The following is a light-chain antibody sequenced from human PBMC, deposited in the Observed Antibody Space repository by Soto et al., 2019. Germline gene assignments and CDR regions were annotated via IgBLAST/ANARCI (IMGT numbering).Light chain of an antibody. J-gene: IGKJ1*01. CDR2: GAS. V-gene: IGKV3-20*01. CDR3: LHYGGLRRT. CDR1: QSVSSNY. Sequence: EIVLTQSPGTLSLSPGERATLSCRATQSVSSNYLAWYQQKSGQPPRLLIYGASSRATGIPDRFSGGGSGTDFTLTITRLEPEDCAVYFCLHYGGLRRTFGKGTKADIK.